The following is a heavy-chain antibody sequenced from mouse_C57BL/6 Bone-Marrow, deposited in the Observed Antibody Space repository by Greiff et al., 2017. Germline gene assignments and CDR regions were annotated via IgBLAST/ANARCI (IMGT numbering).Heavy chain of an antibody. D-gene: IGHD1-1*01. CDR2: ISYDGSN. J-gene: IGHJ3*01. CDR3: ARDRGTVVPFAY. Sequence: DVKLQESGPGLVKPSQSLSLTCSVTGYSITSGYYWNWIRQFPGNKLEWMGYISYDGSNNYNPSLKNRITITRDTSKNQFFLKLNSVTTEDTATYYCARDRGTVVPFAYWGQGTLVTVSA. CDR1: GYSITSGYY. V-gene: IGHV3-6*01.